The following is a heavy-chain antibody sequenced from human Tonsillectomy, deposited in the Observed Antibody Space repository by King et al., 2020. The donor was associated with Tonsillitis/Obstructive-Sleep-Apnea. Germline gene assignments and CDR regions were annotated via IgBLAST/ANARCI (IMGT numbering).Heavy chain of an antibody. CDR2: ISGYKGDT. D-gene: IGHD3-16*01. V-gene: IGHV1-18*01. CDR1: GYTFTSYA. Sequence: MQLVQSGSEVKKPGASVKVSCKASGYTFTSYAISWVRQAPGQGLEWMGWISGYKGDTNYAQKLQGRVTMTTDTSTSTAYMELRSLRSDDTAVYYCARHEDVPYSYNYYYMDVGGKGTTVPVPS. CDR3: ARHEDVPYSYNYYYMDV. J-gene: IGHJ6*03.